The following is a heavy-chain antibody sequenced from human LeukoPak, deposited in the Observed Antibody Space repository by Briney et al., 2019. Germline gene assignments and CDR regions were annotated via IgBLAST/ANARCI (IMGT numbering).Heavy chain of an antibody. D-gene: IGHD6-19*01. J-gene: IGHJ4*02. CDR1: GFTFSTYA. CDR2: ISYDGRKK. CDR3: ARDRFPSGGWYWYFDY. Sequence: GGSLRLSCAASGFTFSTYAMHWVRQAPGKGLEWVADISYDGRKKYYADSMKGRFTVSRDNSKNTLYLQMDSLSLEDTAVYYCARDRFPSGGWYWYFDYWGQGTLVTVSS. V-gene: IGHV3-30*04.